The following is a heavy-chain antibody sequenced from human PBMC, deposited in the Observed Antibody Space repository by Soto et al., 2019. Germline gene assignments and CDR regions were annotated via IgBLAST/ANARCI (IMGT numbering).Heavy chain of an antibody. CDR2: ISAYNGNT. D-gene: IGHD1-26*01. J-gene: IGHJ4*02. CDR1: GYTVNGYD. Sequence: GASVKVSCKASGYTVNGYDIPWVRQAPGQGLEWMGWISAYNGNTNYAQKLQGRVTMTTDTSTSTAYMELRSLRSDDTAVYYCARDSRGSGSYFDYWGQGTLVTVSS. CDR3: ARDSRGSGSYFDY. V-gene: IGHV1-18*01.